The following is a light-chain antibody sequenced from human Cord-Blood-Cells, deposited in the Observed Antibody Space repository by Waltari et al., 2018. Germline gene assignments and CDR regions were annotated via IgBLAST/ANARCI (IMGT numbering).Light chain of an antibody. Sequence: QSVLTQPPSASGTPGQRVAISCSGHSPNTGSNTVNWYQHLPGSAPKLLIYSNNQRASGVPDRCAGSKSGTSASLAISGLQSEDEADYYCAAWDDSLNGPVFGGGTKLTVL. J-gene: IGLJ3*02. CDR3: AAWDDSLNGPV. V-gene: IGLV1-44*01. CDR1: SPNTGSNT. CDR2: SNN.